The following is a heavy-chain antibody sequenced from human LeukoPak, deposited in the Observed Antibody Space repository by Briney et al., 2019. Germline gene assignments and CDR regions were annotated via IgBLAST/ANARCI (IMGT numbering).Heavy chain of an antibody. D-gene: IGHD3-10*01. CDR2: IRASDSTT. J-gene: IGHJ4*02. CDR3: TKLTTGWFEDV. Sequence: GGSLRLSCAATGFTLISYSMAWVRQAPGKGLEWVSAIRASDSTTFYADSVKGRFTISRDTSKSTLYLQMNDLRDEDTAVYYCTKLTTGWFEDVWGQGTLVTVSS. V-gene: IGHV3-23*01. CDR1: GFTLISYS.